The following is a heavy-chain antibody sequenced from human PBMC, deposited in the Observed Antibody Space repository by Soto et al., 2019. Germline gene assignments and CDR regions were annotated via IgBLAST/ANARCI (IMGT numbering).Heavy chain of an antibody. CDR3: AKGKEAMDV. CDR1: GGSITSNTW. V-gene: IGHV4-4*02. Sequence: QVQLQESGPGLVKPSGTLSLTCAVSGGSITSNTWWTWVRQSPGKGLEWIGEMYHSGVTSYTPSLGRRVTMSVDKSRNQFSLRLNSVSAADPAVYYCAKGKEAMDVWGQGTAVIVSS. CDR2: MYHSGVT. J-gene: IGHJ6*02.